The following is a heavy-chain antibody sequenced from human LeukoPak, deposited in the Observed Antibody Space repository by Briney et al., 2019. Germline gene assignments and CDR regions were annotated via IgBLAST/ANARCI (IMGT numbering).Heavy chain of an antibody. CDR2: IYYNGNT. V-gene: IGHV4-59*01. CDR1: GGSMSLYF. Sequence: SETLSLTCTVSGGSMSLYFWNWIRQSPGKGLEYIGYIYYNGNTNYNPSLQSRVTISVDTSKNQFSLKLSSVTAADTAVYYCARDPSSDGGYFDYWGQGILVAVSS. CDR3: ARDPSSDGGYFDY. D-gene: IGHD3-16*01. J-gene: IGHJ4*02.